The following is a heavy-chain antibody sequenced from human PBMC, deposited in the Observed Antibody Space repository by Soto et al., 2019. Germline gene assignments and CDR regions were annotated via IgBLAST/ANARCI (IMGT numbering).Heavy chain of an antibody. J-gene: IGHJ6*02. V-gene: IGHV1-69*13. Sequence: GASVKVSCKASGGTFSSYAISWVRQAPGQGLEWMGGIIPIFGTANYAQKFQGRVTITADESTSTAYMELSSLRSEDTAVYYCASPDFWSGYHAYYGMDVWGQGTTVTVSS. D-gene: IGHD3-3*01. CDR1: GGTFSSYA. CDR3: ASPDFWSGYHAYYGMDV. CDR2: IIPIFGTA.